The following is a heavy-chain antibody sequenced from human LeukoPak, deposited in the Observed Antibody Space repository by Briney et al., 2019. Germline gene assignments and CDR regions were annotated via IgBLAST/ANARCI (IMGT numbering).Heavy chain of an antibody. Sequence: GGSLRLSCAASGFTFSNFALSWVRQAPGKGLEWVSVISGSGRSTSYSDSVRGRFTISRDNSKNTLYLQMNSLRAEDTAVYYCTRDQEGSDYWGQGTLVTVSS. CDR2: ISGSGRST. CDR3: TRDQEGSDY. V-gene: IGHV3-23*01. J-gene: IGHJ4*02. CDR1: GFTFSNFA.